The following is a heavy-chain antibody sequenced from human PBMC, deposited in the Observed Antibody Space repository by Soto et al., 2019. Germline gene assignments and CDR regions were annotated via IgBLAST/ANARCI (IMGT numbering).Heavy chain of an antibody. CDR1: GGTLTPSA. J-gene: IGHJ6*02. D-gene: IGHD3-3*02. V-gene: IGHV1-69*12. Sequence: QVQLMQSGAEVKNPGSWGKVTGKASGGTLTPSATSWVGQAPEEGLEWVGGIMPVFATPDYAQKFQGRVTISADESTTTAYLELTSLTTDDTAVYYCARDKDRQQLGGNYYYILDVWGQGTAITVSS. CDR2: IMPVFATP. CDR3: ARDKDRQQLGGNYYYILDV.